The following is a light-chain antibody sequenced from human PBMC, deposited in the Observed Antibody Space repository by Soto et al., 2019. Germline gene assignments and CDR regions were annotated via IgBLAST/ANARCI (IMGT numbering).Light chain of an antibody. J-gene: IGKJ2*01. Sequence: EVVLTQSPGTLSLSPGERASLSCRASQSVSNNYLAWYQQKPGQSPKLLIFGSSDRATGIPDRFSGSGSGTDFTLTIIRLEPEVFAVYYCQQYGSSPPYTFGQGTKLEIK. CDR1: QSVSNNY. V-gene: IGKV3-20*01. CDR3: QQYGSSPPYT. CDR2: GSS.